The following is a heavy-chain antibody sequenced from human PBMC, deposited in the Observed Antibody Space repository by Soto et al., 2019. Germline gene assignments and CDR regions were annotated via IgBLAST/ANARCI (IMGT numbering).Heavy chain of an antibody. CDR1: GDTFTTNS. Sequence: QVQLVQSGAEEKKPGSSVKVSCKASGDTFTTNSLNWVRQAPGQGLEWMGGIIPVVGTTKYAQKYQDRVTITVDKATNTAYMELSSLISDDTAVYYCARGLLYATTDFDYWGQGTPVTVSS. CDR2: IIPVVGTT. D-gene: IGHD2-8*01. J-gene: IGHJ4*02. CDR3: ARGLLYATTDFDY. V-gene: IGHV1-69*06.